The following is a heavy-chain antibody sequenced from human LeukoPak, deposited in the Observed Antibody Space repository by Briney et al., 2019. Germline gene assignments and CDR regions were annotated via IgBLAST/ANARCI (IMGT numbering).Heavy chain of an antibody. J-gene: IGHJ4*02. D-gene: IGHD1-1*01. CDR1: GGSISSSSYY. CDR3: ARRTGFFDY. V-gene: IGHV4-39*07. Sequence: SETLSLTCTVSGGSISSSSYYWGWIRQPPGKGLEWIGSIYYSGSTYYNPSLKSRVTISVDTSKNQFSLRLSSVTAADTAVYYCARRTGFFDYWGQGTLVTVSS. CDR2: IYYSGST.